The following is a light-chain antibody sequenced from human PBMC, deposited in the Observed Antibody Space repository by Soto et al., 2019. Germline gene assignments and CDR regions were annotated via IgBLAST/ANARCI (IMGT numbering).Light chain of an antibody. Sequence: DIQITQSPSTLSASVGDRVTITCRASQSITVWLAWFQQKPGKAPKLLISKASSLQSGVPSRFSGSGSGTEFTLTISSLQPDDFATYYCQQYNPYSPWTFGQGTKVDIK. CDR1: QSITVW. J-gene: IGKJ1*01. V-gene: IGKV1-5*03. CDR2: KAS. CDR3: QQYNPYSPWT.